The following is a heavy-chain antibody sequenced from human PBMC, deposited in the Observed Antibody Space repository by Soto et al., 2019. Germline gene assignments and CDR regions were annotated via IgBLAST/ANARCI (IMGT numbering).Heavy chain of an antibody. CDR1: GGSISSGGYY. CDR3: ARVPDCWGQGTLVTVSSGKVDRASVKVSCKASGYIFATYYIHSGGYYNRHDAFDI. Sequence: SETLSLTCAVSGGSISSGGYYWSWIRQHPGKGLEWIGYIYYSGSTYYNPSLKSRVTISVDTSKNQFSLKLSSVTAADTAVYYCARVPDCWGQGTLVTVSSGKVDRASVKVSCKASGYIFATYYIHSGGYYNRHDAFDIWGQGAMVTVSS. D-gene: IGHD2-21*01. J-gene: IGHJ3*02. V-gene: IGHV4-31*11. CDR2: IYYSGST.